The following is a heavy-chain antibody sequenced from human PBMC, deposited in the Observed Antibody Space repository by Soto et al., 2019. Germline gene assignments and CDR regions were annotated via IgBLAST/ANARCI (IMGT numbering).Heavy chain of an antibody. J-gene: IGHJ6*02. V-gene: IGHV4-31*03. Sequence: SETLSLTCSVSGGSITSGGYYWNWIRQHPGKGLEWIGYIYYGGITYYNPSLKSRVTISVDTSKNQFSLKLSSVTAAATAVYYCARDYAVLVPAAMFDGGPDVPPPRPIYYYYGMDVWGQGTTVTVSS. CDR3: ARDYAVLVPAAMFDGGPDVPPPRPIYYYYGMDV. D-gene: IGHD2-2*01. CDR1: GGSITSGGYY. CDR2: IYYGGIT.